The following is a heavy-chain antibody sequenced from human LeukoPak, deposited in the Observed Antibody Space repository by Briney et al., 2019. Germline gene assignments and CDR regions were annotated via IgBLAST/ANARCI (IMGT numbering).Heavy chain of an antibody. CDR3: AKGIRSSSWYCFDY. CDR1: GFTFSSYG. V-gene: IGHV3-30*18. J-gene: IGHJ4*02. D-gene: IGHD6-13*01. CDR2: ISYDGSNK. Sequence: GRSLRLSCAASGFTFSSYGMYWVRQAPGKGLEWVAVISYDGSNKNYPDSVKGRFTISRDNSKNTLYLQMNSLRAEDTAVYYCAKGIRSSSWYCFDYWGQGTLVSVSS.